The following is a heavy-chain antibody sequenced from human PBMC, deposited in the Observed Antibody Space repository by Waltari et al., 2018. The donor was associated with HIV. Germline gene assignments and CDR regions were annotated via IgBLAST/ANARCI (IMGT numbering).Heavy chain of an antibody. CDR2: IDHSGNT. CDR1: VGSFRNYF. D-gene: IGHD3-16*01. CDR3: ARGGTGFDYVWGSLKPRHLDL. Sequence: QVQLEQWGAGLLKPSETLSLTCAVYVGSFRNYFWTWIRQPPGKGPEWIGEIDHSGNTDYKPTLQNRVVISIDTSKNQFSLKLTSVSASDSAIYYCARGGTGFDYVWGSLKPRHLDLWGQGTLVTVSS. J-gene: IGHJ4*02. V-gene: IGHV4-34*02.